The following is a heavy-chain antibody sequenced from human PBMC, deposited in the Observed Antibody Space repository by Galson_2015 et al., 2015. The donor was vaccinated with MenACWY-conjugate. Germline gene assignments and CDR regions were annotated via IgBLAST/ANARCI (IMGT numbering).Heavy chain of an antibody. J-gene: IGHJ1*01. CDR3: ASHLLGNFGYD. V-gene: IGHV1-18*01. Sequence: SVKVSCKASGYTFRNYGFTWGRQAPGQGLEWMGRISGKNGNAIYAQKFQDRFIMTTDASTNTAYMELGSLRSDDTATYYCASHLLGNFGYDWGQGPLVTVSS. CDR2: ISGKNGNA. D-gene: IGHD5-18*01. CDR1: GYTFRNYG.